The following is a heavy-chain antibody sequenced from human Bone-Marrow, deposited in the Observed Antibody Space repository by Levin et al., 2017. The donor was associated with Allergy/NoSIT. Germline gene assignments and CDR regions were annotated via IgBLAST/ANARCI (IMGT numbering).Heavy chain of an antibody. CDR1: GFTFSNYG. D-gene: IGHD2-2*01. Sequence: SCAASGFTFSNYGMSWVRQAPGKGLEWVSVISGSGGSTYYAGSVKGRFTISRDNSKDTLYLQMNSLRGEDTAIYYCAKAGGITCYERTDYWGQGTLVTVSS. CDR2: ISGSGGST. CDR3: AKAGGITCYERTDY. J-gene: IGHJ4*02. V-gene: IGHV3-23*01.